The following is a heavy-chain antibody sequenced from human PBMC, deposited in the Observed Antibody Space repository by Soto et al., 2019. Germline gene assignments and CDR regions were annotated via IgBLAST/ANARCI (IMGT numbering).Heavy chain of an antibody. CDR3: AGGGSSDWQVAFDI. J-gene: IGHJ3*02. D-gene: IGHD2-21*02. Sequence: SETVSLTCTVSSEYCSTYDWNWIRQSPGKGLESIGEINRYGRNIDNRCLKSGVTMSIDMSNNQRSLKLRSVTAADTAIYYWAGGGSSDWQVAFDIGGKGTMVTVSS. CDR2: INRYGRN. V-gene: IGHV4-34*01. CDR1: SEYCSTYD.